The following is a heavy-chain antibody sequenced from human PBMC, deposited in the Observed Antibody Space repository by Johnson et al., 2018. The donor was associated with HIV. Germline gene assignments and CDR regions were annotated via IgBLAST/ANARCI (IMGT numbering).Heavy chain of an antibody. CDR2: LSYDGSNK. D-gene: IGHD6-25*01. CDR1: TSTFSDYG. Sequence: RLVESGGGVVQPGGSLRLSCAASTSTFSDYGMHWVRQAPGQGLEWVAFLSYDGSNKHSADSVKGRFTISRDNSKNTLYLQMNSLRAEDTALYYCARDCPSAVSREYAFDIWGQGTMVTVSS. J-gene: IGHJ3*02. V-gene: IGHV3-30*02. CDR3: ARDCPSAVSREYAFDI.